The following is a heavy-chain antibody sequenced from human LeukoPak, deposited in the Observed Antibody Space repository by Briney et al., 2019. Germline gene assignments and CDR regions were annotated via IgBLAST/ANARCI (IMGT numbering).Heavy chain of an antibody. CDR2: ISAYNGNT. Sequence: APVKVSCKASGYTFTSYGISWVRQAPGQGLEWMGWISAYNGNTNYAQKLQGRVTMTTDTSTSTAYMELRSLRSDDTAVYYCARGLLWFGELLRYYYYGMDVWGQGTTVTVSS. CDR1: GYTFTSYG. V-gene: IGHV1-18*01. D-gene: IGHD3-10*01. J-gene: IGHJ6*02. CDR3: ARGLLWFGELLRYYYYGMDV.